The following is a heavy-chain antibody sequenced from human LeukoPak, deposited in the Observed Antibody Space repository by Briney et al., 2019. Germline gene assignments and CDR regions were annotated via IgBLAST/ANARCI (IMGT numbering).Heavy chain of an antibody. V-gene: IGHV1-69*02. J-gene: IGHJ4*02. Sequence: SVNVSCKASGGTFSSYTISWVRQAPGQGLEWMGRIIPILGIANYAQKFQGRVTITADKSTSTAYMELSSLRSEDTAVYYCAIHYYDSSGYSDYWGQGTLVTVSS. CDR2: IIPILGIA. CDR1: GGTFSSYT. D-gene: IGHD3-22*01. CDR3: AIHYYDSSGYSDY.